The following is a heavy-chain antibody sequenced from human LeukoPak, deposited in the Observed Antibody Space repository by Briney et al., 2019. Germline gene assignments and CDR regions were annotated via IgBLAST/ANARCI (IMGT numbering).Heavy chain of an antibody. D-gene: IGHD7-27*01. CDR1: GFTFSTYT. J-gene: IGHJ3*01. CDR2: ISSNGNTK. V-gene: IGHV3-30*04. Sequence: GGSLRLSCAVSGFTFSTYTHHWVRQAPPKGLGLVLLISSNGNTKKYAGSVKGRFPNSRDNPKTTLSLHLNSLGTENMAVYFCAGGMGTSDDFDVWGQGKMVTVSS. CDR3: AGGMGTSDDFDV.